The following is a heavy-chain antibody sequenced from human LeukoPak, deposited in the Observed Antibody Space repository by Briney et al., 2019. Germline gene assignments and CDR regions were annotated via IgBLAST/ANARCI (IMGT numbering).Heavy chain of an antibody. J-gene: IGHJ6*04. Sequence: SETLSLTCTVSGGSISSYYWSWIRQPPGKGLEWIGYIYYSGSTNYNPSLKSRVTISVDTSKNQFSLKLSSVTAADTAVYYCARSSLAVAGRYYYYYGMDVWGKGTTVTVSS. CDR2: IYYSGST. D-gene: IGHD6-19*01. V-gene: IGHV4-59*01. CDR3: ARSSLAVAGRYYYYYGMDV. CDR1: GGSISSYY.